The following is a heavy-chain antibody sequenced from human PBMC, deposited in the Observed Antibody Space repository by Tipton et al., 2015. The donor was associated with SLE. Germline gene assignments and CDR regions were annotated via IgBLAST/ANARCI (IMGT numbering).Heavy chain of an antibody. V-gene: IGHV4-61*03. CDR2: TSNSGST. Sequence: TLSLTCTVSGGSGNSITSHYWSWIRQPPGKGLEWIGYTSNSGSTKYNPSLKNRVTISVDTSKNHFSLKLSSVTAADTAVYYCARWGAGSRGNWFDPWGQGTLITVSS. J-gene: IGHJ5*02. CDR3: ARWGAGSRGNWFDP. D-gene: IGHD1/OR15-1a*01. CDR1: GGSGNSITSHY.